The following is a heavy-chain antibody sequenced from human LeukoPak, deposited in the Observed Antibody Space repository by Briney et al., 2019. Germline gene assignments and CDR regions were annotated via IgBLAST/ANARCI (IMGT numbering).Heavy chain of an antibody. D-gene: IGHD4-17*01. V-gene: IGHV1-2*02. Sequence: ASVKVSCKASGYTFTDYYIHWMRQAPGQGLEWMGWINPKRGVTTYAQKFQGRVTMTRDTSITTAYMELTRLRSDDTTIYYCARERNYGDYGNAFDVWGQGTKVSVSS. J-gene: IGHJ3*01. CDR3: ARERNYGDYGNAFDV. CDR2: INPKRGVT. CDR1: GYTFTDYY.